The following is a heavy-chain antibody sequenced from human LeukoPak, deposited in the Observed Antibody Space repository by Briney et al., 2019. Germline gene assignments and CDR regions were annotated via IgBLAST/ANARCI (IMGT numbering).Heavy chain of an antibody. J-gene: IGHJ4*02. CDR3: VIGIIVDGAFDY. D-gene: IGHD3-22*01. CDR2: ISVNGGST. Sequence: PGGSLRLSCSASGFTFSNYAMHWVRQAPGEGVEYVSAISVNGGSTYYADSVKGRFTISRDNSKNTLYLQMSSLRAEDTAVYYCVIGIIVDGAFDYWGQGTLVSVSS. CDR1: GFTFSNYA. V-gene: IGHV3-64D*09.